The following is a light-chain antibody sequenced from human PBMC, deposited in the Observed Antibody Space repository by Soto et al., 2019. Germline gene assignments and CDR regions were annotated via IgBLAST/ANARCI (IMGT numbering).Light chain of an antibody. CDR1: QGIGNA. J-gene: IGKJ1*01. CDR2: GAS. V-gene: IGKV1-6*01. Sequence: AILVTHTPTSLSFLKIDRGPISFRASQGIGNALGWYQQKPGRPPKVLIYGASNLQSGVPPRFSGSGSGTDFTLAISSLQPEDSATYYCLQDINQTWRFGQGSKVEIK. CDR3: LQDINQTWR.